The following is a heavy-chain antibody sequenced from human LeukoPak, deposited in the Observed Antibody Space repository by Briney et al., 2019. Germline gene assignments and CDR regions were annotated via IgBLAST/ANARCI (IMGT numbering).Heavy chain of an antibody. CDR1: GGSISSSSYY. Sequence: SETLSLTCTVSGGSISSSSYYWGWIRQPPGKGLEWIGSIYYSGSTYYNPSLKSRVTISVDTSKNQFSLNLNSVTAADTAVYYCATQVGAARTYFDYWGQGTLVTVSS. J-gene: IGHJ4*02. CDR2: IYYSGST. V-gene: IGHV4-39*01. CDR3: ATQVGAARTYFDY. D-gene: IGHD6-6*01.